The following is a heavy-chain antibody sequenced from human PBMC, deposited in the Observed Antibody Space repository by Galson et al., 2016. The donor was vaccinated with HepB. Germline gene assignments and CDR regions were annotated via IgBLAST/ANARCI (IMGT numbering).Heavy chain of an antibody. Sequence: SLRLSCAGSGFTFSTYWMTWVRQAPGKGLEWVANIKQDGSEKYYADSVKGRFTISRDNAKNSLYLQMNSLRAEDTAVYYCARGFREFWALYYYYYMDVWGKGTTVTVSS. CDR2: IKQDGSEK. D-gene: IGHD2/OR15-2a*01. CDR1: GFTFSTYW. V-gene: IGHV3-7*01. CDR3: ARGFREFWALYYYYYMDV. J-gene: IGHJ6*03.